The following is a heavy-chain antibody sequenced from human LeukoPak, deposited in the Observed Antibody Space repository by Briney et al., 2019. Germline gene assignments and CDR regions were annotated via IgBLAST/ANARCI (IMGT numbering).Heavy chain of an antibody. CDR1: GYTFTSYA. J-gene: IGHJ5*02. D-gene: IGHD6-19*01. CDR3: ARGSSSGWYSNWFDP. V-gene: IGHV7-4-1*02. CDR2: INTNTGNP. Sequence: VSVKVSCKASGYTFTSYAMNWVRQAPGQGLEWMGWINTNTGNPTYAQGFTGRFVFSLDTSVSTAYLQISSLKAEDTAVYYCARGSSSGWYSNWFDPWGQGTLVTVSS.